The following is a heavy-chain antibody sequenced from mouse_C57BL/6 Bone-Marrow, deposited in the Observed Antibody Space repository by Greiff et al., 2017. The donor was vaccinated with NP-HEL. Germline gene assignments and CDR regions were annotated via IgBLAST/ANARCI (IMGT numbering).Heavy chain of an antibody. D-gene: IGHD1-1*01. V-gene: IGHV5-6*01. Sequence: EVKLMESGGDLVKPGGSLKLSCAASGFTFSSYGMSWVRQTPDKRLEWVATISSGGSYTYYPDSVKGRFTISRDNAKNTLYLQMSSLKSEDTAMYYCARHRITTVAPFAYWGQGTLVTVSA. CDR1: GFTFSSYG. CDR3: ARHRITTVAPFAY. CDR2: ISSGGSYT. J-gene: IGHJ3*01.